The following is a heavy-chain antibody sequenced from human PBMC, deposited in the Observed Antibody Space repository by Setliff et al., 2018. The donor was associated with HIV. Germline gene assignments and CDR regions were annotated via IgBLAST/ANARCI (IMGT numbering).Heavy chain of an antibody. CDR3: ARGDHRIIAAAGSGWFDP. V-gene: IGHV4-34*01. D-gene: IGHD6-13*01. J-gene: IGHJ5*02. CDR2: INHSGNT. Sequence: PSETLSLTCAVYGGSFSGYYWSWIRQPPGKGLEWIGEINHSGNTNYNPSLKSRVTISVDTSNNQFFLKLTSVTAADTAAYYCARGDHRIIAAAGSGWFDPWGQGTLVTVSS. CDR1: GGSFSGYY.